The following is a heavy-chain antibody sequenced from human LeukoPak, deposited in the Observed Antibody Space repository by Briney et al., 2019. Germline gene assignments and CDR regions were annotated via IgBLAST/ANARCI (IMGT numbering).Heavy chain of an antibody. CDR3: ARRQDFWSAYYHPDFDY. Sequence: PGGSLRLSCAASGFTFSSYWMSWVRQAPGKGLEGVANIKQDGSEKYYVDSVKGRFTISRDNAKNSLYLQMNSLRAEDTAVYYCARRQDFWSAYYHPDFDYWGQGTLVTVSS. J-gene: IGHJ4*02. CDR1: GFTFSSYW. V-gene: IGHV3-7*01. CDR2: IKQDGSEK. D-gene: IGHD3-3*01.